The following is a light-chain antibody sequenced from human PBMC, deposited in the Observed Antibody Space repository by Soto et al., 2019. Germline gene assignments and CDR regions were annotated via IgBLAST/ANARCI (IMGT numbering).Light chain of an antibody. CDR3: QQYSHWPALT. CDR2: RAS. Sequence: EIVMTQSPVTLSVSAGERATLSCRASQNVLSNVAWYQQKPGQAPRLLMYRASTRATGIPDRFSGSGSGTEFTLPINSLQSEDFAVYFCQQYSHWPALTFGGGTKVEIK. CDR1: QNVLSN. J-gene: IGKJ4*01. V-gene: IGKV3-15*01.